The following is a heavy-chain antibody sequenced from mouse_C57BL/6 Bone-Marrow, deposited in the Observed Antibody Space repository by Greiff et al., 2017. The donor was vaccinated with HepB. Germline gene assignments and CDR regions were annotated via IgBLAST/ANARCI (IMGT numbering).Heavy chain of an antibody. D-gene: IGHD2-3*01. Sequence: ESGAELVRPGTSVKVSCKASGYAFTNYLIEWVKQRPGQGLEWIGVINPGSGGTNYNEKFKGKATLTADKSSSTAYMQLSSLTSEDSAVYFCARWGLLRAMDYWGQGTSVTVSS. CDR1: GYAFTNYL. J-gene: IGHJ4*01. CDR2: INPGSGGT. CDR3: ARWGLLRAMDY. V-gene: IGHV1-54*01.